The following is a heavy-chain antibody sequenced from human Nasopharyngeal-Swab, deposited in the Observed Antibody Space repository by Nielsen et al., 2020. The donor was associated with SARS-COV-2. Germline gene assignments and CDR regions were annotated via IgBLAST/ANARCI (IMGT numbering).Heavy chain of an antibody. J-gene: IGHJ6*03. Sequence: GGSLRLSCAASGFTFSSYWMSWVRQTPGKGLEWVANIKQDGSEKYYVDSVKGRFTFSRDNAKNSLYLQMNSLRAEDTAVYYCARQTSNPYYYYYMDVWGKGTTVTVSS. CDR3: ARQTSNPYYYYYMDV. CDR1: GFTFSSYW. CDR2: IKQDGSEK. D-gene: IGHD4-11*01. V-gene: IGHV3-7*01.